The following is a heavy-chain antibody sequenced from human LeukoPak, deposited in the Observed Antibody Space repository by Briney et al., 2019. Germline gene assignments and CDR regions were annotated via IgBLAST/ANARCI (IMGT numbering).Heavy chain of an antibody. D-gene: IGHD6-19*01. CDR1: GSTFSSYA. V-gene: IGHV3-23*01. J-gene: IGHJ4*02. CDR3: AKGSRDSSGWYRDY. Sequence: GGSLRLSCAASGSTFSSYAMSWVRQAPGKGLEWVSAISGSGGSTYYADSVKGRFTISRDISKNTLYLQMNSLRTEDTAVYYCAKGSRDSSGWYRDYWGQGTLVTVS. CDR2: ISGSGGST.